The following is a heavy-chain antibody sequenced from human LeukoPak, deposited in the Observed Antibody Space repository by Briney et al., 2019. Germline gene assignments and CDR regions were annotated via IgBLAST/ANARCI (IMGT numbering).Heavy chain of an antibody. CDR1: GGSISSYY. CDR2: IYYSGST. Sequence: SETLSLTCTVSGGSISSYYWSWIRQPPGKGLEGIGYIYYSGSTNYNPSLKSRVTISVDTSKNQFSLKLSSVTAADTAVYYCARLPAVITMVRGVRNWRFDPWGQGTLVTVSS. J-gene: IGHJ5*02. V-gene: IGHV4-59*08. D-gene: IGHD3-10*01. CDR3: ARLPAVITMVRGVRNWRFDP.